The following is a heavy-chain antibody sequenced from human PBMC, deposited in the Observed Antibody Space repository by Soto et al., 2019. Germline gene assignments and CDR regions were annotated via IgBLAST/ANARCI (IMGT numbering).Heavy chain of an antibody. V-gene: IGHV1-69*13. CDR1: GGTFSSYA. D-gene: IGHD6-13*01. CDR3: ARAPAAGTGGYGMDV. J-gene: IGHJ6*02. CDR2: IIPIFGTA. Sequence: SVKVSCKASGGTFSSYAISWVRQAPGQGLEWMGGIIPIFGTANYAQKFQGRVTITADESTSTAYMELSSLRSEDTAVYYCARAPAAGTGGYGMDVWGQGXTVTVYS.